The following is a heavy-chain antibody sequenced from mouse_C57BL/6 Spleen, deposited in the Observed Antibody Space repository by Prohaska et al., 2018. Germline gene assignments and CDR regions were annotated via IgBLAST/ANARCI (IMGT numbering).Heavy chain of an antibody. D-gene: IGHD3-2*02. J-gene: IGHJ2*01. CDR3: TGGIDSSGYVNY. V-gene: IGHV6-3*01. CDR2: IRLKSDNYAT. Sequence: AQIRLKSDNYATHYAESVKGRFTISRDDSKSSVYLQMNNLRAEDTGIYYCTGGIDSSGYVNYWGQGTTLTVSS.